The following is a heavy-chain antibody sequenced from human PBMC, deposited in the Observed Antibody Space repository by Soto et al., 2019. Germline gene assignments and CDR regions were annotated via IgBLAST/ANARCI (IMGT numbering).Heavy chain of an antibody. CDR3: ASLNYDYGRKYFDS. CDR2: INGGGSA. Sequence: SETLSLTCTVHGGSFTGYSWTWIRQSPGKGLEWIGQINGGGSANYHPSLKTRVSLFLHTSENRFSLRLTSVTAADTAVYFCASLNYDYGRKYFDSWGHGTLVTVSS. D-gene: IGHD4-17*01. V-gene: IGHV4-34*01. CDR1: GGSFTGYS. J-gene: IGHJ4*01.